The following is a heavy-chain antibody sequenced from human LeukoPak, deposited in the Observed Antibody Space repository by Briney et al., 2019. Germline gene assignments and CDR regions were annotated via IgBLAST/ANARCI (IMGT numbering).Heavy chain of an antibody. CDR2: INPSGGST. D-gene: IGHD3-22*01. CDR1: GYTFTSYY. V-gene: IGHV1-46*01. Sequence: ASVKVSCKASGYTFTSYYMHWVRQAPGQGLEWMGIINPSGGSTSYAQQFQGRVPMPRDTSTSTVYMELSSLRSDDTAVYYCARVVLDHYYDSSGYLGTLDYWGQGTLVTVSS. CDR3: ARVVLDHYYDSSGYLGTLDY. J-gene: IGHJ4*02.